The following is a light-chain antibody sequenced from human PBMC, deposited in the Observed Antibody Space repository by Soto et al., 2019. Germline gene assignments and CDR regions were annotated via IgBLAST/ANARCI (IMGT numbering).Light chain of an antibody. Sequence: EIVLTQSPGTLSLSPGARATLSCRASQSVSSSYLAWYQQKPGQAPRLLIYGASSRATGIPDRFSGSGSGTDFTLTIRRLEPEDFAVYYCQQYGSSPGTFGQGTKLEIK. J-gene: IGKJ2*01. CDR3: QQYGSSPGT. V-gene: IGKV3-20*01. CDR2: GAS. CDR1: QSVSSSY.